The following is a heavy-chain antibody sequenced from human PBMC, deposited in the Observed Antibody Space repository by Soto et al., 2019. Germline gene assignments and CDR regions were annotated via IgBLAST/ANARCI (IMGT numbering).Heavy chain of an antibody. V-gene: IGHV4-39*01. CDR2: IYYSGST. CDR3: ARHLGEGYFDY. J-gene: IGHJ4*02. Sequence: QLQLQESGPGLVKPSETLSLTCTVSGDSISSSTYFWGWVRQPPGKGLEWIGSIYYSGSTYYNPSLKRRVTISVDTTKTHFSLKLSSVTAADTAVYYCARHLGEGYFDYWGQGTLVTVSS. CDR1: GDSISSSTYF.